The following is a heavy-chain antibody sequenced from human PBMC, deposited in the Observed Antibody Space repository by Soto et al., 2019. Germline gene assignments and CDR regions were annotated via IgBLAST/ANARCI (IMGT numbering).Heavy chain of an antibody. V-gene: IGHV1-3*01. CDR3: ALAATKLFDY. CDR2: INAGNVNT. D-gene: IGHD2-15*01. CDR1: GYTFTSYA. J-gene: IGHJ4*02. Sequence: QVQLVQSGAEVKKPGPSVKVSCKASGYTFTSYAMHWVRQAPGQRLEWMGWINAGNVNTKYSQKFQGRVTITRDTSASTAYMELSSLRSEDTAVYYCALAATKLFDYWGQGTLVTVSS.